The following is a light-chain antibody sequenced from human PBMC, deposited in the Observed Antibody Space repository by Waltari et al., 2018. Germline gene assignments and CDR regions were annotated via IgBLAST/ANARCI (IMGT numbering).Light chain of an antibody. V-gene: IGLV2-23*01. CDR2: DGS. CDR3: CSYAGSSTWV. CDR1: NSDVGSYNF. Sequence: QSALTQPASVSGSPGQSITISCTGTNSDVGSYNFVSWFQQPRGKAPKLIIYDGSKRPSGISNRFSGSKSGNTASLTISGLQAGDETDYYCCSYAGSSTWVFGGGTKLTVL. J-gene: IGLJ3*02.